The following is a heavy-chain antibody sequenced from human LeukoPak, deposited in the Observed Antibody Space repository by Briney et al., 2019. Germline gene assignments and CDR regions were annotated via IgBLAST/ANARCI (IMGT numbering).Heavy chain of an antibody. V-gene: IGHV4-34*01. J-gene: IGHJ4*02. Sequence: SETLSLTCAVYGGSFSGYYWSWICQPPGKGLEWIGEINHSGSTNYNPSLKSRVTISVDTSKNQFSLKLSSVTAADTAVYYCARGFTFSSLDYWGQGTLVTVSS. D-gene: IGHD3-16*01. CDR2: INHSGST. CDR1: GGSFSGYY. CDR3: ARGFTFSSLDY.